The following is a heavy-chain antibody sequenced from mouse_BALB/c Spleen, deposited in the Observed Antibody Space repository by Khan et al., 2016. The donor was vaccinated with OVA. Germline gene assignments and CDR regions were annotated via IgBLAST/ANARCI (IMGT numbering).Heavy chain of an antibody. Sequence: EVQLQESGPGLVKPSQSLSLTCSVTGYSITSGYFWNWIRQFPGNNLEWLGYIRYDGDSNYNPSLKNRISITRYTSKNQFFLKLNSVPPEDTATYYCARGGSSGPAWFAYWGQGTLVTVSA. J-gene: IGHJ3*01. V-gene: IGHV3-6*02. CDR1: GYSITSGYF. CDR3: ARGGSSGPAWFAY. D-gene: IGHD3-1*01. CDR2: IRYDGDS.